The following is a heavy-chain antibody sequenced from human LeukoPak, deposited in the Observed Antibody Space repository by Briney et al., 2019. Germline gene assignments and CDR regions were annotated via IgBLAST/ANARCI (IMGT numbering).Heavy chain of an antibody. CDR2: ISTYNGNT. CDR1: GYTFTSYG. Sequence: ASVKVSCKPSGYTFTSYGISWVRQAPGHGLEWMGWISTYNGNTNYAQNLQGRVIMTTDTSTSTAYMELRSLRSDDTAVYYCARDTYNSGWCSDYWGQGTLVTVSS. D-gene: IGHD6-19*01. V-gene: IGHV1-18*01. CDR3: ARDTYNSGWCSDY. J-gene: IGHJ4*02.